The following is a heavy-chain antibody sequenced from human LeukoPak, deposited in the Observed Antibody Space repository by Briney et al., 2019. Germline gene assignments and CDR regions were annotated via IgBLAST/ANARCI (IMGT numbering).Heavy chain of an antibody. CDR2: VGGRGTNT. CDR1: GFTFSSYA. D-gene: IGHD2-15*01. J-gene: IGHJ3*02. V-gene: IGHV3-23*01. CDR3: AAGRRYCSGGSCYRINAFGI. Sequence: PGGSLRLSCAGSGFTFSSYAMIWVRQVPGKGLEWVSAVGGRGTNTFYADSVKGRFTISRDNSKDTLYLQMNSLRAEDTAVYYCAAGRRYCSGGSCYRINAFGIWGQGTMVTVSS.